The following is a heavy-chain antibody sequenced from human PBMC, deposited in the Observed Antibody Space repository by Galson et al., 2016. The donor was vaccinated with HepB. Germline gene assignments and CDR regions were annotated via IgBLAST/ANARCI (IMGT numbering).Heavy chain of an antibody. CDR1: GYSFTTYP. D-gene: IGHD3-10*01. J-gene: IGHJ4*02. Sequence: SVKVSCKASGYSFTTYPINWVRQAPGQGLEWMGWINTDTGSPAYAQGFTGRYVFSLDSSVSTAYLQIINLKTEDTAVYFCASGSGSSLAFRGQGSLVTVSS. CDR2: INTDTGSP. V-gene: IGHV7-4-1*02. CDR3: ASGSGSSLAF.